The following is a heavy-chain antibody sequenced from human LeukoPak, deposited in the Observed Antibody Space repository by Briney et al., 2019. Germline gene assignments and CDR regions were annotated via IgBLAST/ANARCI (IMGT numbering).Heavy chain of an antibody. CDR2: MNPNSGNT. CDR3: AGHSSSWNHFDY. Sequence: ASVKVSCKASGYTFTSYDINWVRQATGQGLEWMGWMNPNSGNTGCAQKFQGRVTMTRNTSISTAYMELSSLRSEDTAVYYCAGHSSSWNHFDYWGQGTLVTVSS. CDR1: GYTFTSYD. J-gene: IGHJ4*02. D-gene: IGHD6-13*01. V-gene: IGHV1-8*01.